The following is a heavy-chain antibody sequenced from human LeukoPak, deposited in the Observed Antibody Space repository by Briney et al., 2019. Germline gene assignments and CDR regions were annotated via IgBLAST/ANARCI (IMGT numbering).Heavy chain of an antibody. CDR3: ARTDCNRTTCNVYYFDS. CDR2: IDYSGST. V-gene: IGHV4-30-4*01. CDR1: GGALSSGDYS. D-gene: IGHD2-2*01. Sequence: SQTLSLTCTVSGGALSSGDYSWSWIRQPPGKGLEWIGYIDYSGSTYNNPSLKSRLTISVDTSKNQFSLKLISVTAADTAVYYCARTDCNRTTCNVYYFDSWGQGTLVTVSS. J-gene: IGHJ4*02.